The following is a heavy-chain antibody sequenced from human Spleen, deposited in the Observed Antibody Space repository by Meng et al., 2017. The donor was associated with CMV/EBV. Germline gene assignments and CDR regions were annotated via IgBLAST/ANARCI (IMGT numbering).Heavy chain of an antibody. Sequence: YYMSWIRQAPGRGLEWVSLISITGSIIHYADSVKGRFTISRDNARDSVFLSMNSLRGEDTAVYYCARDTLANYDFWIGGSRAYAMDVWGQGTTVTVSS. D-gene: IGHD3-3*01. CDR2: ISITGSII. J-gene: IGHJ6*02. V-gene: IGHV3-11*04. CDR1: YY. CDR3: ARDTLANYDFWIGGSRAYAMDV.